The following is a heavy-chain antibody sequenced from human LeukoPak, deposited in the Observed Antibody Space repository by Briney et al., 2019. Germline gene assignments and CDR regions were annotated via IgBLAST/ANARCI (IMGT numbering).Heavy chain of an antibody. V-gene: IGHV4-34*01. CDR1: GGSFSGYY. D-gene: IGHD2-2*01. CDR3: ASLWPYQLSAFDI. Sequence: SETLSLTCAVYGGSFSGYYWSRIRQPPGKGLEWIGEINHSGSTNYNPSLKSRVTISVDTSKNQFSLKLSSVTAADTAVYYCASLWPYQLSAFDIWGQGTMVTVSS. CDR2: INHSGST. J-gene: IGHJ3*02.